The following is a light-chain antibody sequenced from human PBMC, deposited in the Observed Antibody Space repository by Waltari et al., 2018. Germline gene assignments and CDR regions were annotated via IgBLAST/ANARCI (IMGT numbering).Light chain of an antibody. J-gene: IGKJ1*01. V-gene: IGKV1-5*03. Sequence: DIQLTQSPSTLSASVGDRVTITCRASQNILRYLAWYKQKPGKDPELLIYRASNLQSGVPSRSSGIRSGTDFTLTITDLHPDDSSTDYGQQYNVYSWTFGQGTKVEIK. CDR3: QQYNVYSWT. CDR1: QNILRY. CDR2: RAS.